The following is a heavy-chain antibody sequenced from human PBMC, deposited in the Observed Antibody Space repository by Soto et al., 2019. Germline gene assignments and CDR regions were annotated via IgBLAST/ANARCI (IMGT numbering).Heavy chain of an antibody. V-gene: IGHV3-30-3*01. Sequence: QVQLVESGGGVVQPGRSLRLSCAASGFTFSVYAMHWVRQDPGKGLEWVAVISYDGSNKYYADSVKGRFTISRDNSKNTLYLQMNSLRAEDTAVYYCARDPSYGPYYYGMDVWCQGTTVTVSS. J-gene: IGHJ6*02. CDR1: GFTFSVYA. CDR2: ISYDGSNK. D-gene: IGHD5-18*01. CDR3: ARDPSYGPYYYGMDV.